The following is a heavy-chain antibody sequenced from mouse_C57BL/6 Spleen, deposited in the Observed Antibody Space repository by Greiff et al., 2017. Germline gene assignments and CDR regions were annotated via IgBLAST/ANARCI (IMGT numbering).Heavy chain of an antibody. Sequence: QVQLKQSGPELVKPGASVKISCKASGYSFTSYYIHWVKQRPGQGLEWIGWIYPGRGNTKYNEKFKGKATLTADTSSSTAYMQLSSLTSEDSAVYYCARGLSYWYVDVWGTGTTVTVSS. CDR2: IYPGRGNT. CDR1: GYSFTSYY. D-gene: IGHD1-1*02. V-gene: IGHV1-66*01. J-gene: IGHJ1*03. CDR3: ARGLSYWYVDV.